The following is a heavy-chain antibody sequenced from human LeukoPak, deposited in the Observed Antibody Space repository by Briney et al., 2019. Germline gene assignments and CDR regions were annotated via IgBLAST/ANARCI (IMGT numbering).Heavy chain of an antibody. CDR1: GFTFDDYA. CDR2: ISWNSGSI. V-gene: IGHV3-9*01. Sequence: GGSLRLSCAASGFTFDDYAMHWGRQAPGKGLEWVSGISWNSGSIGYADSVKGRFTVSRDNAKNSLYLQMNSLRAEDTALYYCAKGSCGGDCLPDYWGQGTLVTVSS. J-gene: IGHJ4*02. D-gene: IGHD2-21*02. CDR3: AKGSCGGDCLPDY.